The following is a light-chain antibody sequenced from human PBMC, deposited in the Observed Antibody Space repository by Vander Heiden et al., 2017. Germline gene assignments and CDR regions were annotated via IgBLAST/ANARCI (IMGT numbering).Light chain of an antibody. CDR1: NIGSKN. Sequence: SYELTQPLSVSVALGQTARITCGGNNIGSKNVHWYQQKPGQAPVLVIYRDTRRPSGIPERFSGSNSGNTATLTISRAQAGDEAEYYCQVWDSSAWVFGGGTQLT. CDR3: QVWDSSAWV. V-gene: IGLV3-9*01. CDR2: RDT. J-gene: IGLJ3*02.